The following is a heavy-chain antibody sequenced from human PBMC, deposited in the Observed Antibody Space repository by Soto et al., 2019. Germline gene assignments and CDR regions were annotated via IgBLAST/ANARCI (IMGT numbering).Heavy chain of an antibody. V-gene: IGHV1-69*02. D-gene: IGHD3-16*02. CDR1: GGTFSSYT. J-gene: IGHJ3*02. CDR2: IITILGIA. CDR3: ARNPKTTVNIMLTFGGVIADDAFYI. Sequence: QVQLVQSGAEVKKPGSSVKVSCTASGGTFSSYTISWVRQAPGQGLEWMGRIITILGIANYAQKFQGRVTITADKSTSTAYMELSSRRAVDTAVYYWARNPKTTVNIMLTFGGVIADDAFYIVGPGTMVTVSS.